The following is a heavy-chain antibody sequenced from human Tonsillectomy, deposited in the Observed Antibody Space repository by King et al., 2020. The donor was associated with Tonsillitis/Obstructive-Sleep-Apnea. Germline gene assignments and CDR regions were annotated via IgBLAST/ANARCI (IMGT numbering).Heavy chain of an antibody. CDR1: RFTFSTYA. J-gene: IGHJ4*02. CDR3: TRPPPTYGSNWYPWGFDH. V-gene: IGHV3-30*04. CDR2: ISYDGTNK. D-gene: IGHD6-13*01. Sequence: VQLVESGGGVVQPGRSLRLSCAASRFTFSTYAMHWVRQAPGKGLEWVAVISYDGTNKYYADSVKDRFTISRDNSKNTLYLHLNSLRPEDTAVYYCTRPPPTYGSNWYPWGFDHWGQGTLVTVSS.